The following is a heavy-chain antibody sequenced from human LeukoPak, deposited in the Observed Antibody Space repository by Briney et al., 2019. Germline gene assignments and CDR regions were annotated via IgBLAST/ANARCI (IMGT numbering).Heavy chain of an antibody. CDR2: INDSGRT. CDR3: ARRWKYGRNYYIDV. J-gene: IGHJ6*03. D-gene: IGHD1-7*01. V-gene: IGHV4-34*01. CDR1: GGSFSNYY. Sequence: PSETLSLTCAVYGGSFSNYYWSWLRQTPGRGMEWIGEINDSGRTNYNPSLMSRVTVSVDTSKNQFSLRLTSVTATDTAVYYCARRWKYGRNYYIDVWGKGAAVSVSS.